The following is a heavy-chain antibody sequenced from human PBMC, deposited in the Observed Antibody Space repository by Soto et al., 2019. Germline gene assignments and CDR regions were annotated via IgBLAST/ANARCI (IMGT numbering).Heavy chain of an antibody. V-gene: IGHV3-23*01. Sequence: PGGSLRLSCAASGFTFSSYAMSWVRQAPGKGLEWVSAISGSGGSTYYADSVKGRFTISRDNSKNTLYLQMNSLRAEDTAVYYCAKDHFPLKYCGGNCPLYYYGMDVWGQGTTVTVSS. D-gene: IGHD2-21*02. CDR3: AKDHFPLKYCGGNCPLYYYGMDV. J-gene: IGHJ6*02. CDR1: GFTFSSYA. CDR2: ISGSGGST.